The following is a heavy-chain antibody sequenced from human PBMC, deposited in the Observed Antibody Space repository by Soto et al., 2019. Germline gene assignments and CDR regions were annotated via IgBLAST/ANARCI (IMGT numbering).Heavy chain of an antibody. CDR2: VITGTTYQ. V-gene: IGHV3-21*01. CDR3: VRGGEDITSPYGMDV. D-gene: IGHD3-16*01. Sequence: EGRLVESGGGLVKPGGSLRLSCAASGFSFSAYTMIWVRQAPGKGLQWVSSVITGTTYQEYADSVKGRFTISRDDANHLVFLQMESLGPEDTAVYYCVRGGEDITSPYGMDVWGQGTTVTVSS. CDR1: GFSFSAYT. J-gene: IGHJ6*02.